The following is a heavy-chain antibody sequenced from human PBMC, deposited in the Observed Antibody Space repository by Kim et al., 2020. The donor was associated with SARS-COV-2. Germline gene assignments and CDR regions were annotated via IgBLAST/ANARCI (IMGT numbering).Heavy chain of an antibody. Sequence: SVKVSCKASGGTFSSYAISWVRQAPGQGLEWMGGIIPIFGTANYAQKFQGRVTITADESTSTAYMELSSLRSEDTAVYYCARGGLLEAAWFDPWGQEPWSPSPQ. CDR1: GGTFSSYA. J-gene: IGHJ5*02. CDR3: ARGGLLEAAWFDP. CDR2: IIPIFGTA. D-gene: IGHD1-1*01. V-gene: IGHV1-69*13.